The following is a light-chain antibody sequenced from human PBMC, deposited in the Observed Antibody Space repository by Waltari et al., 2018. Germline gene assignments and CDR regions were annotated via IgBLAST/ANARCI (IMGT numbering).Light chain of an antibody. CDR1: SLRTYS. V-gene: IGLV3-19*01. Sequence: SSELTQDPAVSVALGQPVRITCQGDSLRTYSAAWYQQRPGQAPILVLFSTDDRPSGIPDRFSGSSSRDTASLTITGTQAEDEADYYCASRDPTANAVVFGGGTKLTVL. CDR2: STD. CDR3: ASRDPTANAVV. J-gene: IGLJ2*01.